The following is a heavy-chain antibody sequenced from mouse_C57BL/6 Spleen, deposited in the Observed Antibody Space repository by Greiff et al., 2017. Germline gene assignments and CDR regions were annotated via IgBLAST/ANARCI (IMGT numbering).Heavy chain of an antibody. Sequence: EVQVVESGGGLVKPGGSLKLSCAASGFTFSSYAMSWVRQTPEKRLEWVATISDGGSYTYYPDNVKGRFTISRDNAKNNLYLQMSHLKSEDTAMYYCARDGDSDYFDYWGQGTTLTVSS. J-gene: IGHJ2*01. V-gene: IGHV5-4*01. CDR2: ISDGGSYT. CDR3: ARDGDSDYFDY. CDR1: GFTFSSYA.